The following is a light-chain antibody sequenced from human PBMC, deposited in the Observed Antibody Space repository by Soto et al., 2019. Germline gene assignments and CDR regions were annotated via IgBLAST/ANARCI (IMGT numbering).Light chain of an antibody. CDR2: EAS. CDR1: QGIRHY. Sequence: DIQMTLSPSSLSASVGDRVTITCRASQGIRHYLAWYQQKPGKVPKLLIYEASNLQSGVPSRFRGGGSGTEFTLTISSLQPEDVATYYCQNFDSAPQTFGQGTKVEIK. J-gene: IGKJ1*01. CDR3: QNFDSAPQT. V-gene: IGKV1-27*01.